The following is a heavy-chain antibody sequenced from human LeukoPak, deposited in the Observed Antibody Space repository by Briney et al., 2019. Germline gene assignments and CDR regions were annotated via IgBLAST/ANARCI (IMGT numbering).Heavy chain of an antibody. J-gene: IGHJ3*02. D-gene: IGHD6-13*01. CDR3: ARDWSGIAAAGFAFDI. CDR1: GFTFSSYG. V-gene: IGHV3-33*01. CDR2: IWYDGSNK. Sequence: GGSLSLSCAASGFTFSSYGMHWVRQAPGKGLEWVAVIWYDGSNKYYADSVKGRFTISRDNSKNTLYLQMNSLRAEDTAVYYCARDWSGIAAAGFAFDIWGQGTMVTVSS.